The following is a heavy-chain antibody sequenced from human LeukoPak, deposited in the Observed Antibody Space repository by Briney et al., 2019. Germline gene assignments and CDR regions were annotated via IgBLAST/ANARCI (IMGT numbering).Heavy chain of an antibody. Sequence: SETLSLTCTVSGGSITSYYWSWIRQPPGKGLEWIGYIYYSGSTNYNPSLKSRVTISVDTSKNQFSLKLSSVTAADTAVYYCAKGGVNYKIAGPWGQGALVTVSS. V-gene: IGHV4-59*01. CDR1: GGSITSYY. D-gene: IGHD3-10*01. CDR2: IYYSGST. J-gene: IGHJ5*02. CDR3: AKGGVNYKIAGP.